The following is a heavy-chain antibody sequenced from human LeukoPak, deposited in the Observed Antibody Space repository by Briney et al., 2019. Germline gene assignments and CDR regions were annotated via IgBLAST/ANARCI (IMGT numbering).Heavy chain of an antibody. CDR1: GLTVRTTY. CDR3: ERDVYSSGWYGGFDL. V-gene: IGHV3-53*01. D-gene: IGHD6-19*01. J-gene: IGHJ4*02. CDR2: IYSEGST. Sequence: GGSLRLSCAASGLTVRTTYMSWVRQTPGKGLEWVSVIYSEGSTYYADSVKGRFTMSKDNSKSTVYLQMNSLRVEDTAVYYCERDVYSSGWYGGFDLWGQGTLVTVSS.